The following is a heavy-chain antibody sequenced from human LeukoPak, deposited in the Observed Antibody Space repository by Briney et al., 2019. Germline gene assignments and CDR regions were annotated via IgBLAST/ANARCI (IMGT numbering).Heavy chain of an antibody. CDR2: IYSGGST. J-gene: IGHJ4*02. CDR3: ASTGSGWYYFDY. D-gene: IGHD6-19*01. V-gene: IGHV3-66*02. CDR1: GFTFSSNY. Sequence: PGGSLRLSCAASGFTFSSNYMSWVRQAPGKGLEWVSVIYSGGSTYYADSVKGRFTISRDNSKNTLYLQMNSLRAEDTAVYYCASTGSGWYYFDYWGQGTLVTVSS.